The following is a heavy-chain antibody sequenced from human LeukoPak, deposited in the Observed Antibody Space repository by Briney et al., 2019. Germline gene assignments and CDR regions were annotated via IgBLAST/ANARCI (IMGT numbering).Heavy chain of an antibody. J-gene: IGHJ4*02. CDR3: ARKASYSSSAYNPHYFDY. V-gene: IGHV3-20*04. CDR1: GFTFDDYG. D-gene: IGHD6-6*01. Sequence: TGRSLRLSCAASGFTFDDYGMIWVRHAPGKGLEWVSGINWNGGSTGYADFVKGRFTISRDDAKNSLFLQMNSLRAEDTAFYYCARKASYSSSAYNPHYFDYWGQGALVTVSS. CDR2: INWNGGST.